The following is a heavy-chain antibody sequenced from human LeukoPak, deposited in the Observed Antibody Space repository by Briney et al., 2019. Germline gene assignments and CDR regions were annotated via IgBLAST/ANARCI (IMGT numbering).Heavy chain of an antibody. CDR3: ARGPLGYHYYDSSGYYSIDY. V-gene: IGHV4-4*02. CDR2: IYHSGST. D-gene: IGHD3-22*01. CDR1: GGSISSSNW. J-gene: IGHJ4*02. Sequence: SGTLSLTCAVSGGSISSSNWWSWVRPPPGKGLEWIGEIYHSGSTNYNPSLKSRVTISVDKSKNQFSLKLSSVTAADTAVYYCARGPLGYHYYDSSGYYSIDYWGQGTLVTVSS.